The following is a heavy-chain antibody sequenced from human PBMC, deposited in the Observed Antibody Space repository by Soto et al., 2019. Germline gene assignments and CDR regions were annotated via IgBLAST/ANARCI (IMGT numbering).Heavy chain of an antibody. CDR1: GYTFTSYD. D-gene: IGHD6-13*01. Sequence: ASVKVSCKASGYTFTSYDINWVRQATGQGLEWMGWMNPNSGNTGYAQKLQGRVTMTRNTSISTAYMELSSLRSEDTAVYYCALPAAGARSYYMDVWGKGTTVTVSS. CDR2: MNPNSGNT. V-gene: IGHV1-8*01. J-gene: IGHJ6*03. CDR3: ALPAAGARSYYMDV.